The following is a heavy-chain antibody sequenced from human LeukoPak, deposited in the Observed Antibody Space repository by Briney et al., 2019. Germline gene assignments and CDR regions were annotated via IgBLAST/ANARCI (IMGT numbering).Heavy chain of an antibody. D-gene: IGHD5-12*01. CDR2: ISYDGSNK. CDR3: AKDHNPMLRGYFDY. Sequence: PGGSLRLSCAASGFTFSSYGMHWVRQAPGKGLEWVAVISYDGSNKYYADSVKGRFTISRDNSKNTLYLQMNSLRAEDTAVYYCAKDHNPMLRGYFDYWGQGTLVTVSS. V-gene: IGHV3-30*18. CDR1: GFTFSSYG. J-gene: IGHJ4*02.